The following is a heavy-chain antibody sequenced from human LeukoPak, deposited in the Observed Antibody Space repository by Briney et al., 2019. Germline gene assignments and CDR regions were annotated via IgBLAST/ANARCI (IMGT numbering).Heavy chain of an antibody. CDR1: GFTFSTYG. CDR2: ILFDGSNK. CDR3: AKGIMTTVTTDAFDI. Sequence: GSLRLSCVASGFTFSTYGMHWVRQAPGKGLEWVALILFDGSNKYYADSVKGRFTISRDNSKNTLYLQMNSLRTDDTAVYYCAKGIMTTVTTDAFDIWGQGTMVTVSS. J-gene: IGHJ3*02. V-gene: IGHV3-30*02. D-gene: IGHD4-17*01.